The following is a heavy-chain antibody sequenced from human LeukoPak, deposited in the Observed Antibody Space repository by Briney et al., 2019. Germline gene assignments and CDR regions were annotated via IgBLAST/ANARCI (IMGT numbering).Heavy chain of an antibody. CDR3: AGVSSYGYEADY. Sequence: SETLSLTCTVSGGSISSGDYYWSWIRQPPGKGLEWIGYIYYSGSTYYNPSLKSRVTISVDTSKNQFSLKLSSVTAADTAVYYCAGVSSYGYEADYWGQGTLVTVSS. V-gene: IGHV4-30-4*01. CDR1: GGSISSGDYY. D-gene: IGHD5-18*01. J-gene: IGHJ4*02. CDR2: IYYSGST.